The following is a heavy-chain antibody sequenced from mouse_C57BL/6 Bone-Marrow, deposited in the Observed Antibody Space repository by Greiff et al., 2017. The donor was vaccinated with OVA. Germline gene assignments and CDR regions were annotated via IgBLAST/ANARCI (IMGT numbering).Heavy chain of an antibody. CDR1: GYTFTSYG. CDR3: ARLSYYYGSSLYAMDY. D-gene: IGHD1-1*01. J-gene: IGHJ4*01. V-gene: IGHV1-81*01. Sequence: QVQLKQSGAELARAGASVKLSCKASGYTFTSYGISWVKQRTGQGLEWIGEIYPRSGNTYYNEKFKGKATLTADKSSSTAYMELRSLTSEDSAVYFCARLSYYYGSSLYAMDYWGQGTSVTVSS. CDR2: IYPRSGNT.